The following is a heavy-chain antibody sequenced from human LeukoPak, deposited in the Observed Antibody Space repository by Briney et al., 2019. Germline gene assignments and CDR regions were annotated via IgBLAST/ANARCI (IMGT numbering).Heavy chain of an antibody. CDR3: ARRHGASLDY. CDR2: LNAGDGNI. D-gene: IGHD1-26*01. Sequence: ASVKFSCPASGYTFTNFALHWARQAPGQRLEWMGWLNAGDGNIKYSQDFQGRVTITRDTSASTAYMDLSSLRSDNVAVYCCARRHGASLDYWGQGTLVTVSS. J-gene: IGHJ4*02. V-gene: IGHV1-3*03. CDR1: GYTFTNFA.